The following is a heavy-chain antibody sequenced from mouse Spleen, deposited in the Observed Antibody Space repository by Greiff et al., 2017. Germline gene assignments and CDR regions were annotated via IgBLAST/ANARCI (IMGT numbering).Heavy chain of an antibody. J-gene: IGHJ4*01. D-gene: IGHD4-1*01. Sequence: QVQLKESGPGLVAPSQSLSITCTISGFSLTSYGVHWVRQPPGKGLEWLVVIWSDGSTTYNSALKSRLSISKDNSKSQVFLKMNSLQTDDTAMYYCARTGTEGNAMDYWGQGTSVTVSS. CDR1: GFSLTSYG. CDR2: IWSDGST. V-gene: IGHV2-6-1*01. CDR3: ARTGTEGNAMDY.